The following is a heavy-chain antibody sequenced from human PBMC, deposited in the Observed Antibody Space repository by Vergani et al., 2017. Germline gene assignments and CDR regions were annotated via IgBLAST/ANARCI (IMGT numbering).Heavy chain of an antibody. V-gene: IGHV3-9*01. CDR3: AKEDLRPGGAFDI. D-gene: IGHD3-10*01. Sequence: VQLQESGPGLVKPSQTLSLTCTVSGGSISSGGYYWSWIRQHPGKGLEWVSGISWNSGSIGYADSVKGRFTISRDNAKNSLYLQMNSLRAEDTALYYCAKEDLRPGGAFDIWGQGTMVTVSS. CDR1: GGSISSGGYY. CDR2: ISWNSGSI. J-gene: IGHJ3*02.